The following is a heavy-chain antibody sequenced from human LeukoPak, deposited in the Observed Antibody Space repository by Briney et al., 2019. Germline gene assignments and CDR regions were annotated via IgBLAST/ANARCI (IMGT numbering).Heavy chain of an antibody. CDR1: GYTFTGYY. V-gene: IGHV1-2*02. CDR3: ARVGAVYDYVWGSIDY. Sequence: ASVKVSCKASGYTFTGYYMHWVRQAPGQGLEWMGWINPNSGGTNYAQNFQGRVTMTRDTPISTAYMELSRLRSDDTAVYYCARVGAVYDYVWGSIDYWGQGTLVTVSS. J-gene: IGHJ4*02. CDR2: INPNSGGT. D-gene: IGHD3-16*01.